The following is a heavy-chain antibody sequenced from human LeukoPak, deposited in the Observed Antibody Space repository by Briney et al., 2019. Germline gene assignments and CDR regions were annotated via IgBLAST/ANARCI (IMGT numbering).Heavy chain of an antibody. J-gene: IGHJ6*03. Sequence: SETLSLTCTVSGGSISSYYWSWIRQPPGKGLEWIGYIYYSGSTNYNPSLKSRVTISVDTSKNQFSLKLSSVTAADTAVYYCARDRGRAAAGTNYMDAWGKGTTVTVSS. D-gene: IGHD6-13*01. CDR2: IYYSGST. V-gene: IGHV4-59*01. CDR3: ARDRGRAAAGTNYMDA. CDR1: GGSISSYY.